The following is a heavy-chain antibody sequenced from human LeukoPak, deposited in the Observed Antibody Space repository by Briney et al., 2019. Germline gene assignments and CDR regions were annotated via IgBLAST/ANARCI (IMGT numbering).Heavy chain of an antibody. CDR3: ARGYDPPPYYYYYGMDV. J-gene: IGHJ6*02. CDR1: GYTFTGHY. V-gene: IGHV1-2*02. D-gene: IGHD3-3*01. Sequence: ASVKVSCKASGYTFTGHYMHWVRQAPGQGLEWMGWINPNSGGTNYAQKFQGRVTMTRDTSISTAYMELSRLRSDDTAVYYCARGYDPPPYYYYYGMDVWGQGTTVTVSS. CDR2: INPNSGGT.